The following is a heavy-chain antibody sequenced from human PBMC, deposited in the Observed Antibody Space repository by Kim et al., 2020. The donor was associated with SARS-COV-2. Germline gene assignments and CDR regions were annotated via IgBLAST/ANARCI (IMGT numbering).Heavy chain of an antibody. D-gene: IGHD1-26*01. Sequence: NNAQKLQGRVTLTTDPSTSTAYMELRSLRSDDTAVYYCARPSGNYYLHFDYWGQGTLVTVSS. V-gene: IGHV1-18*01. CDR3: ARPSGNYYLHFDY. J-gene: IGHJ4*02.